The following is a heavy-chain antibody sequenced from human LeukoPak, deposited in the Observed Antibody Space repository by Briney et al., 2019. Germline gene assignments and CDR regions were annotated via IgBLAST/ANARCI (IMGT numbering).Heavy chain of an antibody. CDR3: ARPGRVGYGYDAFDI. V-gene: IGHV5-51*01. CDR1: GYSFTSYW. Sequence: GESLKISCKGSGYSFTSYWIGWVRQMPGKGLEWMGIIYPGDSDTRYSPSFQGQVTISADKSISTAYLQWSSLKASDTAMYYCARPGRVGYGYDAFDIWGQGTMVTVSS. CDR2: IYPGDSDT. J-gene: IGHJ3*02. D-gene: IGHD6-25*01.